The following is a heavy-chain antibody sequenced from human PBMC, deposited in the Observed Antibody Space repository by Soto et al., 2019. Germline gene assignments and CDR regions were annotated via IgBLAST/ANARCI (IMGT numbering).Heavy chain of an antibody. Sequence: ASVKVSCKASGYTFTSYGISWVRQAPGQGLEWMGWISAYNGNTNYAQELQGRVTMTTDTSTSTAYMELRSLRSDDTAVYYCAREDYESTVYYYWAHYYYVRDVGGQGTTVT. CDR1: GYTFTSYG. J-gene: IGHJ6*02. CDR2: ISAYNGNT. V-gene: IGHV1-18*01. CDR3: AREDYESTVYYYWAHYYYVRDV. D-gene: IGHD3-22*01.